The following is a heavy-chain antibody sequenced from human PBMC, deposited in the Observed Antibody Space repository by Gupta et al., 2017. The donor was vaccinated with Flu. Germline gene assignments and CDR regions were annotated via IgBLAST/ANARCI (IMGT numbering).Heavy chain of an antibody. V-gene: IGHV1-2*02. CDR3: ARTEGLCSGGSCANWFDP. CDR2: INPNSGGT. CDR1: FPGYY. Sequence: FPGYYIHWVRQAPGQGLEWMGWINPNSGGTKYAQKFQGRVTMTRDTSISTVYMELSRLSSDDTAVYYCARTEGLCSGGSCANWFDPWGQGTLVTVSS. D-gene: IGHD2-15*01. J-gene: IGHJ5*02.